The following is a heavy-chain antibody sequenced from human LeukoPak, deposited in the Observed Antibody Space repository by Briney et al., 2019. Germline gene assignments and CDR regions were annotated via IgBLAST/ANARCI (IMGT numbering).Heavy chain of an antibody. J-gene: IGHJ4*02. CDR3: ARDLCSTTSCLDY. D-gene: IGHD2-2*01. V-gene: IGHV3-33*01. CDR2: IWYDGTKK. CDR1: GFTFSDFG. Sequence: GRSLRLSCAASGFTFSDFGMHWVRQAPDKGLEWVAVIWYDGTKKYYADSVKGRFTISRDDFKNTVFLQMNSLRPEDTAVYYCARDLCSTTSCLDYWGQGTLVTVSS.